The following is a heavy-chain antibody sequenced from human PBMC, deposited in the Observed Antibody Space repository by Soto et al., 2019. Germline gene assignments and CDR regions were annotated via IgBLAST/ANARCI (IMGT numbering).Heavy chain of an antibody. CDR1: GGTFSSYA. Sequence: QVQLVQSGAEVKKPGSSVKVSCKASGGTFSSYAISWVRQAPGQGLEWMGRIIPIFGTANYAQKFQGRVTITADKSTSTAYMELSSLRSEDTAVYYCARGGDSYGSYYYYGMDVWGQGTTVTVSS. J-gene: IGHJ6*02. CDR2: IIPIFGTA. V-gene: IGHV1-69*06. D-gene: IGHD5-18*01. CDR3: ARGGDSYGSYYYYGMDV.